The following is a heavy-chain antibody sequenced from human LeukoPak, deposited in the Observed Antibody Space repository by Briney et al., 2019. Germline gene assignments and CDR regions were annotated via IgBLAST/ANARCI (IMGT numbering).Heavy chain of an antibody. CDR2: IYHSGST. Sequence: PSETLSLTCTVSGGSISSGGHYWSWIRQPPGKGLEWIGYIYHSGSTYYNPSLKSRVTISVDRSKNQFSLQLNSVTPEDTAVYYCARGYSGSRAPFDYWGQGTLVTVSS. J-gene: IGHJ4*02. CDR1: GGSISSGGHY. D-gene: IGHD1-26*01. CDR3: ARGYSGSRAPFDY. V-gene: IGHV4-30-2*01.